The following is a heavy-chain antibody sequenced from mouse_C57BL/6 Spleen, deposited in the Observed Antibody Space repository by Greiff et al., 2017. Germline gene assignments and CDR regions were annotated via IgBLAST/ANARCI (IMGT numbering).Heavy chain of an antibody. CDR3: ARSDDYYGYVRD. J-gene: IGHJ2*01. D-gene: IGHD2-2*01. V-gene: IGHV1-61*01. CDR2: IYPSDSET. CDR1: GYTFTSYW. Sequence: QVQLQQPGAELVRPGSSVKLSCKASGYTFTSYWMDWVKQRPGQGLEWIGNIYPSDSETHYNQKFKDKATVTVDKSSSTAYMQLSSLTSEDSAVYYCARSDDYYGYVRDWGQGTTLTVSS.